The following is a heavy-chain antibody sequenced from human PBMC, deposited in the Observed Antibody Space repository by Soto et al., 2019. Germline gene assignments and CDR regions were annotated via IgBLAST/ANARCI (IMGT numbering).Heavy chain of an antibody. CDR1: GGSFSRYY. J-gene: IGHJ4*02. D-gene: IGHD6-6*01. CDR2: INHSGST. CDR3: ARTSRFEY. V-gene: IGHV4-34*01. Sequence: QVQLQQWGAGLLKPSETLSLTCADYGGSFSRYYWSWIRQPPGKGLEWIGEINHSGSTNYNPSLKSRVTISVDTCKNQFSLKLSSVTAADTAVYYCARTSRFEYWGQGTLVTVSS.